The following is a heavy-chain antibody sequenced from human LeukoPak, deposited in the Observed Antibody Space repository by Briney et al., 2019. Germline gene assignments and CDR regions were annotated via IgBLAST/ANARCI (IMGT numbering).Heavy chain of an antibody. Sequence: GGSLRLPCAASGFTFSSYAMSWVRQAPGKGLEWVSAISGSGGSTYYADSVKGRFTISRDNSKNTLYLQMNSLRAEDTAVYYCAKDNYGDYVMGTWGQGTLVTVSS. D-gene: IGHD4-17*01. CDR3: AKDNYGDYVMGT. CDR2: ISGSGGST. V-gene: IGHV3-23*01. J-gene: IGHJ5*02. CDR1: GFTFSSYA.